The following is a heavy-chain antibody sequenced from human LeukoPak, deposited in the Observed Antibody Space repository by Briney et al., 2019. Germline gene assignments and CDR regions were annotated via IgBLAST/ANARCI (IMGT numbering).Heavy chain of an antibody. CDR3: ATVGLLWFGELWLGDY. V-gene: IGHV5-51*01. J-gene: IGHJ4*02. CDR2: IYPGDSDT. Sequence: GESLKISCKGSGYSFTSYWIGWGRQMLGKGLEGMGIIYPGDSDTRFSPCFQGEVTISAAQSISTAYLQWSSLKDSDTAMYYCATVGLLWFGELWLGDYWGQGTLVTVSS. D-gene: IGHD3-10*01. CDR1: GYSFTSYW.